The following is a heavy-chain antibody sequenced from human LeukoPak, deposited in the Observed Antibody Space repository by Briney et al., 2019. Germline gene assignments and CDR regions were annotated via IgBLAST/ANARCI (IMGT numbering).Heavy chain of an antibody. CDR1: GFTFDDYG. CDR3: ASLGYCSGGSCYARRDY. Sequence: GGSLRLSCAASGFTFDDYGMSWVRQAPGKGLEWVSGINWNGGSTGYADTVKGRFTISRDNAKDSLYLQMNSLRAEDTALYYCASLGYCSGGSCYARRDYWGQGTLVTVSS. V-gene: IGHV3-20*04. J-gene: IGHJ4*02. D-gene: IGHD2-15*01. CDR2: INWNGGST.